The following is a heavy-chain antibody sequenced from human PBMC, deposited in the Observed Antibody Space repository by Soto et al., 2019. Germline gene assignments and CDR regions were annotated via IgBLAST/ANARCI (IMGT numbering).Heavy chain of an antibody. V-gene: IGHV1-69*12. CDR1: GGTFSSYA. CDR3: GRGDYDFWSGNYYHYGMHV. J-gene: IGHJ6*02. Sequence: QVQLVQSGAEVKKPGSSVKVSCKASGGTFSSYAISWVRQAPGQGLEWMGGIIPIFGTANYAQKFQGRVTLTADESTSTGYMELSSLRSEDTAVYYCGRGDYDFWSGNYYHYGMHVWGQGTTVTVSS. CDR2: IIPIFGTA. D-gene: IGHD3-3*01.